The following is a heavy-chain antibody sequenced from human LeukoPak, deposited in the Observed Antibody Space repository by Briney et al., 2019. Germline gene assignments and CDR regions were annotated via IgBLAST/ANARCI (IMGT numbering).Heavy chain of an antibody. Sequence: GGSLRLSCAASGFVFSNFGMHWVRQAPGKGLEWVTFIRLDGNNKYYADSVKGRFTISRDNSKNTLYLQMNSLRAEDTAVYYCARDSAGSYYNPNRVRYFDYWGQGTLVTVSS. V-gene: IGHV3-30*02. CDR2: IRLDGNNK. CDR1: GFVFSNFG. D-gene: IGHD3-10*01. CDR3: ARDSAGSYYNPNRVRYFDY. J-gene: IGHJ4*02.